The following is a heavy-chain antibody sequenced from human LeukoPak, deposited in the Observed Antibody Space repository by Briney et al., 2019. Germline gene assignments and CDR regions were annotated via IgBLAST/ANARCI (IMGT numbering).Heavy chain of an antibody. CDR2: IYNSGSA. V-gene: IGHV4-59*08. CDR3: ARGYYYRV. D-gene: IGHD3-10*01. CDR1: GGSISSYY. J-gene: IGHJ4*02. Sequence: SETLSLTCSVSGGSISSYYWNWIRQPPGKGLEWIGYIYNSGSANYNPSLRSRVTISVDSSKNQFSLRLTSMTAADTAVYYCARGYYYRVWGQGTLVTVSS.